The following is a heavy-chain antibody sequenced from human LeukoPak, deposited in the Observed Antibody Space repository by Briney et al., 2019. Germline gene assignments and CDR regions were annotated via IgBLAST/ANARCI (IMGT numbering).Heavy chain of an antibody. V-gene: IGHV1-46*01. Sequence: ASVKVSCKTSGGTFSSYAISWVRQAPGQGLEWMGIINPSGGSTSYAQKFQGRVTMTRDTSTSTVYMELSSLRSEDTAVYYCARGPKYGAVDGWFDPWGQGTLVTVSS. CDR1: GGTFSSYA. D-gene: IGHD5-24*01. J-gene: IGHJ5*02. CDR2: INPSGGST. CDR3: ARGPKYGAVDGWFDP.